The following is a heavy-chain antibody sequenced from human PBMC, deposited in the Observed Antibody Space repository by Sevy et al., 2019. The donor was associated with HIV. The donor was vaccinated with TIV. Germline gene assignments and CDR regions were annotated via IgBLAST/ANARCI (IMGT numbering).Heavy chain of an antibody. Sequence: GGSLRLSCAASGFTFDDYARHWVRQAPGKGLEWVSGISWNSGSIGYADSVKGRFTISRDNAKNSLYLQMNSLRAEDTALYYCAKDRYYDFWGGIDYWGQGTLVTVSS. CDR2: ISWNSGSI. J-gene: IGHJ4*02. V-gene: IGHV3-9*01. D-gene: IGHD3-3*01. CDR3: AKDRYYDFWGGIDY. CDR1: GFTFDDYA.